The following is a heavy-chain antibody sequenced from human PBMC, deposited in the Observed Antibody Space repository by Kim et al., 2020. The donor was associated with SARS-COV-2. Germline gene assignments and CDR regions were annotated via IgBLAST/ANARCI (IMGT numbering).Heavy chain of an antibody. V-gene: IGHV5-51*01. CDR3: ARFSGYYYYYMDV. J-gene: IGHJ6*03. Sequence: YSPSVQGQVTISADKSISTAYLQWSSLKASDTAMYYCARFSGYYYYYMDVWGKGTTVTVSS.